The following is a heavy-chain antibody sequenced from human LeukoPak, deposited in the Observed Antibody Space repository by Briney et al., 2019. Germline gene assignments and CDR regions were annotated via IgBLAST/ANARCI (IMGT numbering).Heavy chain of an antibody. V-gene: IGHV4-39*07. CDR2: IYYSGST. J-gene: IGHJ6*04. Sequence: SETLSLTCTVSGGSISSSSYYWGWIRQPPGKGLEWIGSIYYSGSTYYNPSLKSRVTISVDTFKNQFSLKLSSVTAADTAVYYCARGAYRGYGMDVWGKGTTVTVSS. CDR3: ARGAYRGYGMDV. D-gene: IGHD4-11*01. CDR1: GGSISSSSYY.